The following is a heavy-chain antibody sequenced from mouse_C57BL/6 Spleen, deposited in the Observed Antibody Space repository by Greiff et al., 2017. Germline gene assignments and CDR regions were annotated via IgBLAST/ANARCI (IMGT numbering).Heavy chain of an antibody. J-gene: IGHJ4*01. Sequence: VKLMESGPGLVQPSQSLSITCTVTGFSLTSYGVHWVRQSPGKGLEWLGVIWRGGSTDYNAAFMSRLSITKDNSKSQVFFKMNSLQADDTAIYYCAIIYSNWAMDYWGQGTSVTVSS. CDR2: IWRGGST. V-gene: IGHV2-5*01. D-gene: IGHD2-5*01. CDR1: GFSLTSYG. CDR3: AIIYSNWAMDY.